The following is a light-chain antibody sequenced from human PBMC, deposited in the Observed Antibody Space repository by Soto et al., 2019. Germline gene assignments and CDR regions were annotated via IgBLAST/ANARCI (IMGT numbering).Light chain of an antibody. CDR1: QSVSSN. CDR3: QQYNKWPPRT. Sequence: EIAMTQSPATLSVSPGERATLFCRASQSVSSNLAWYQQKPGQAPRLLIYGASSRATGIPARFSGSGSGTEFTLTISSLQSEDFAVYYCQQYNKWPPRTFGQGTKVDIK. CDR2: GAS. V-gene: IGKV3-15*01. J-gene: IGKJ1*01.